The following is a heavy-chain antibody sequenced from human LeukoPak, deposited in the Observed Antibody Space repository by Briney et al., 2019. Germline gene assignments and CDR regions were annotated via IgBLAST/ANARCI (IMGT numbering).Heavy chain of an antibody. V-gene: IGHV4-30-4*01. CDR3: ARGYYDFYYYYYGMDV. D-gene: IGHD3-3*01. J-gene: IGHJ6*02. CDR1: GGSISSGDYY. CDR2: IYYSGST. Sequence: SQTLSLTCTVSGGSISSGDYYWSWIRQPPGKGLEWIGYIYYSGSTYYNPSLKSRVTISVDTSKNQFSLKLSSVTAADTAGYYCARGYYDFYYYYYGMDVWGQGTTVTVSS.